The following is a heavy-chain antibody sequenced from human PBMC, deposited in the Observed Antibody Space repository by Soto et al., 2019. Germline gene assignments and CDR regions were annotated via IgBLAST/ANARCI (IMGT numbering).Heavy chain of an antibody. CDR3: VEDYYDSSGYSKG. V-gene: IGHV3-64D*08. J-gene: IGHJ4*02. Sequence: PGGSLRLSCSASGFTFSSYAMHWVRQAPGKGLEYVSAISSNGGSTYYADSVKGRFTISRDNSKNTLYLQMSSLRAEDTAVYYCVEDYYDSSGYSKGWGQGTLVTVSS. D-gene: IGHD3-22*01. CDR2: ISSNGGST. CDR1: GFTFSSYA.